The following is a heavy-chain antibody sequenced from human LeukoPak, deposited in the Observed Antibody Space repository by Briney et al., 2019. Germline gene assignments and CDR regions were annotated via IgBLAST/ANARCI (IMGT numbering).Heavy chain of an antibody. V-gene: IGHV3-9*01. CDR3: AREKNYGDYRPDFAYYGMDV. CDR2: ISWNSGSI. CDR1: GFTFDDYA. Sequence: GRSLRLSCAASGFTFDDYAMHWVRQAPGKGLEWVSGISWNSGSIGYADSVKGRFTISRDNAKNSLYLQMNSLRAEDTAVYYCAREKNYGDYRPDFAYYGMDVWGQGTTVTV. J-gene: IGHJ6*02. D-gene: IGHD4-17*01.